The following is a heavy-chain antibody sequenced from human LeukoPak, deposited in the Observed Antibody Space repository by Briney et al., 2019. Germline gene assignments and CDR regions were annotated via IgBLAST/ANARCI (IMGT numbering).Heavy chain of an antibody. CDR1: GYSISSGYY. J-gene: IGHJ4*02. V-gene: IGHV4-38-2*02. Sequence: SETLSLTCTVSGYSISSGYYWGWIRQPPGKGLEWIGSIYHSGSTYYNPSLKSRVTISVDTSKNQFSLKLSSVTAADTAVYYCARVAGGYSSGWYDAIAYFDYWGQGTLVTVSS. CDR3: ARVAGGYSSGWYDAIAYFDY. CDR2: IYHSGST. D-gene: IGHD6-19*01.